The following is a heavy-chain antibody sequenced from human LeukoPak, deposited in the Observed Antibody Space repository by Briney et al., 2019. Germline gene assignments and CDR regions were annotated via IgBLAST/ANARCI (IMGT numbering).Heavy chain of an antibody. J-gene: IGHJ3*02. CDR1: GFTFSSYG. CDR2: IWYDGSNK. CDR3: ASRYIYGDFGRLDAFDI. V-gene: IGHV3-33*01. D-gene: IGHD4-17*01. Sequence: GRSLRLSCAASGFTFSSYGMHWVRQAPGKGLEWVAVIWYDGSNKYYADSVKGRFTISRDNSKNTLYLQMNSLRAEDTAVYYCASRYIYGDFGRLDAFDIWGQGTMVTVS.